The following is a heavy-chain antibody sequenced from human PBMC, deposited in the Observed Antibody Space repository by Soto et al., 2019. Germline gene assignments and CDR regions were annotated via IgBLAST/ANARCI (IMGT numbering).Heavy chain of an antibody. D-gene: IGHD1-7*01. CDR1: GFTFSSYA. CDR2: ISYDGSNK. J-gene: IGHJ6*02. Sequence: QVQLVESGGGVVQPGRSLRLSCAASGFTFSSYAMHWVRQAPGKGLEWVAVISYDGSNKYYADSVKGRFTISRDNSKNTLYLQMNSLRAEDTAVYYCARVGTGTTLLDYYYYGMDVWGQGTTVTVSS. CDR3: ARVGTGTTLLDYYYYGMDV. V-gene: IGHV3-30-3*01.